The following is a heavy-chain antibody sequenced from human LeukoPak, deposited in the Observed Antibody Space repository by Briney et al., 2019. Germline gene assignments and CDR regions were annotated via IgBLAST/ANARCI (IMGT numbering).Heavy chain of an antibody. D-gene: IGHD3-3*01. V-gene: IGHV1-2*02. J-gene: IGHJ4*02. CDR3: ARAVLRFLEWPPLGY. CDR1: GCXFTDYY. CDR2: ISPNSDDT. Sequence: GASVKVSCKASGCXFTDYYIHWVRRAPGQGLEWMGWISPNSDDTNYAQKFQGRVTMTRDTSVSTAYMELSSLRSDDTAVYYCARAVLRFLEWPPLGYWGQGTLVTVSS.